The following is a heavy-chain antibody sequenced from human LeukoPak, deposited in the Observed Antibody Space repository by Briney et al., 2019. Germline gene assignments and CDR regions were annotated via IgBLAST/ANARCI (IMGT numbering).Heavy chain of an antibody. CDR1: GGSISSFY. D-gene: IGHD1-20*01. CDR3: ARRNWNYWYFDL. CDR2: IYSSGSI. V-gene: IGHV4-4*07. Sequence: PSETLSLTCTASGGSISSFYWSWIRQPAGKGLEWIGRIYSSGSINYNPSLNSRVTMSVDTSKNQFSLKLSSVTAADTAVYYCARRNWNYWYFDLWGRGTLVTVSS. J-gene: IGHJ2*01.